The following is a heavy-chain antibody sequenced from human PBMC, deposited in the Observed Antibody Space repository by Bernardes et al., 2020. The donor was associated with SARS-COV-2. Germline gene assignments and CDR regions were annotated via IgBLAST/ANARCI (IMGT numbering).Heavy chain of an antibody. CDR3: ARDFPRYTRYCGTPNCFTRYFDS. D-gene: IGHD2-2*02. J-gene: IGHJ5*01. Sequence: SETLSLTCTVSGGSISGGTYYWSWIRQPAGKGLEWIGRVYTLGTTIYNPSLKSRVTISVDTSKNQFSLRLSSVTAADTAVYYCARDFPRYTRYCGTPNCFTRYFDSWGQGALVTVSS. V-gene: IGHV4-61*02. CDR1: GGSISGGTYY. CDR2: VYTLGTT.